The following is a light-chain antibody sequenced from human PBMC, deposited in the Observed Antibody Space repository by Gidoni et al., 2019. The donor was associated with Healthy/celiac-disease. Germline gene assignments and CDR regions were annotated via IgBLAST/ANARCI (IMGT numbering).Light chain of an antibody. J-gene: IGKJ3*01. V-gene: IGKV3-20*01. CDR3: QQYGSSRPFT. CDR1: QSVSSSY. CDR2: GAS. Sequence: DIVLTQSPGTLSLSPGERATLSCRASQSVSSSYLAWYQQQPGQAPRLLIYGASSRATGIPDRFSGSGSGTGFTLTISRLEPEDFAVYYCQQYGSSRPFTFGPGTKVDIK.